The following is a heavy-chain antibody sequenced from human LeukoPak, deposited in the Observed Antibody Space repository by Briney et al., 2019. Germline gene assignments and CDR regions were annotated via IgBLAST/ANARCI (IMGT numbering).Heavy chain of an antibody. J-gene: IGHJ3*02. CDR2: IYYSRST. CDR3: AQSDVLAGAFDI. Sequence: SETLSLTCTVSRGSISSPTYYWGWNRQPPGKGLEWIGYIYYSRSTYYNPSLKSRVTISVDTSKNQFSLNLSSVTAADTAVYYCAQSDVLAGAFDIWGQGTMVIVSS. D-gene: IGHD4/OR15-4a*01. CDR1: RGSISSPTYY. V-gene: IGHV4-39*01.